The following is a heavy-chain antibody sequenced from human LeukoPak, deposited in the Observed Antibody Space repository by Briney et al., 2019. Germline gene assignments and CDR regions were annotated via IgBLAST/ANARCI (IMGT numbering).Heavy chain of an antibody. D-gene: IGHD5-18*01. Sequence: GGSLRLSCAASGFTLSSYWMSWVRQAPGKGLEWVANIKQDGSEKYYVDSVKGRFTISRDNAKNSLYLQMNSLRAEDTAVYYCARDLQLWTGAFDYWGQGTLVTVSS. CDR2: IKQDGSEK. J-gene: IGHJ4*02. V-gene: IGHV3-7*01. CDR3: ARDLQLWTGAFDY. CDR1: GFTLSSYW.